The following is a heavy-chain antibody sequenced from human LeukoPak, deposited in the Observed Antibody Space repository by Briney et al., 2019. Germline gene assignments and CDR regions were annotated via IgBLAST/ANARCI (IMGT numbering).Heavy chain of an antibody. J-gene: IGHJ4*02. CDR3: ARQGYCGGDCYRGFDY. CDR1: GYSFTSYW. CDR2: IYPGDSDN. Sequence: GESLKISCKGSGYSFTSYWIGWVRQLPGKGLEWMGIIYPGDSDNRYSPSFQGQVTISADKSISTAYLQWSSLKASDTAMYYCARQGYCGGDCYRGFDYWGQRTLVTVSS. V-gene: IGHV5-51*01. D-gene: IGHD2-21*02.